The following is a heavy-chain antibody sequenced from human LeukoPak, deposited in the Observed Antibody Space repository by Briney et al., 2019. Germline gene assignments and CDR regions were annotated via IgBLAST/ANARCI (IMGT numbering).Heavy chain of an antibody. CDR1: GYTFTSYD. CDR2: MNPNSGNT. J-gene: IGHJ4*02. D-gene: IGHD1-7*01. Sequence: ASVKVSCEASGYTFTSYDINWVRQATGQGLEWMGWMNPNSGNTGYAQKFQGRVTMTRNTSISTAYMELSSLRAEDTAVYYCARETELRTFDYWGQGTLVSVSS. CDR3: ARETELRTFDY. V-gene: IGHV1-8*01.